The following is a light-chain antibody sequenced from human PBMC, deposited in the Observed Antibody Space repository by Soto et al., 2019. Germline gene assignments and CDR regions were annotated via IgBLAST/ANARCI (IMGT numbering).Light chain of an antibody. CDR3: QQRYYWPPT. Sequence: SLATLSVTPGETASLSCRASQSAGNFLAWYQQKAGQAPRLLIYDASHRATGIPARFSGSGSGTDFTLTINSLEPEDFALYYCQQRYYWPPTFGQGTIVDI. V-gene: IGKV3-11*01. CDR1: QSAGNF. J-gene: IGKJ1*01. CDR2: DAS.